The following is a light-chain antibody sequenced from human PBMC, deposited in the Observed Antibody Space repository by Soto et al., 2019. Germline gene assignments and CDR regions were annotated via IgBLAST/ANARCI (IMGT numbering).Light chain of an antibody. V-gene: IGKV3-11*01. J-gene: IGKJ4*01. CDR3: QQRSNWLT. CDR2: DPS. Sequence: EIVLTQSPATLSLSPGERATLSCRASQSISSALAWYQQRPGQPPRLLIYDPSDRADGIPARFSGTRSGTDFTLTISSLEPEDFAVYYCQQRSNWLTFGGGTRVDIK. CDR1: QSISSA.